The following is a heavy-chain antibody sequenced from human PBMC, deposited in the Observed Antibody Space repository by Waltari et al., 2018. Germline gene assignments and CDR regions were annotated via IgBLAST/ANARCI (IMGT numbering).Heavy chain of an antibody. CDR1: GGSFSGYY. CDR3: ARGPYSSSWYYPYFDY. J-gene: IGHJ4*02. CDR2: INHSGST. Sequence: QVQLQQWGAGLLKPSETLSLTCAVYGGSFSGYYLSWIRPPPGKGLEWIGEINHSGSTNYNPSLKSRVTISVDTSKNQFSLKLSSVTAADTAVYYCARGPYSSSWYYPYFDYWGQGTLVTVSS. V-gene: IGHV4-34*01. D-gene: IGHD6-13*01.